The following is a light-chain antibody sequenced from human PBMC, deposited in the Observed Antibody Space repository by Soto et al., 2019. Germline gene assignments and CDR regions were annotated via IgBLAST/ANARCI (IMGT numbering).Light chain of an antibody. CDR1: SSNIGSNT. J-gene: IGLJ7*01. Sequence: QSVLTQPPSASGTPGQRVTIACSGTSSNIGSNTVNWCQQFLGTAPKLLIYSNNHRPPEVPDRFSGSKSGTSASLVISGLQSEDEADYYCASWDDNLNGAVFGGGTQLTVL. V-gene: IGLV1-44*01. CDR2: SNN. CDR3: ASWDDNLNGAV.